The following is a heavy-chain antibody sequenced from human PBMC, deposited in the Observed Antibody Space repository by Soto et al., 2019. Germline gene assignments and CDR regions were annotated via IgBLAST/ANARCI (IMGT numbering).Heavy chain of an antibody. CDR3: AAGSWELQYNWFDP. CDR2: ISYDGSNK. J-gene: IGHJ5*02. Sequence: GGSLRLSCAASGFTFSSYGMHWVRQAPGKGLEWVAVISYDGSNKYYADSVKGRFTISRDNSKNTLYLQMNSLRAEDTAVYYCAAGSWELQYNWFDPWGQGTLVTVSS. CDR1: GFTFSSYG. V-gene: IGHV3-30*03. D-gene: IGHD1-26*01.